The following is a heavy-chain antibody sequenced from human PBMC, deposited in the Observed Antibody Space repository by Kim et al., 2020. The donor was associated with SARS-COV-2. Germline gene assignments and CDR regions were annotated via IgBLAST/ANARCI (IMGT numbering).Heavy chain of an antibody. CDR1: GFTFSSYW. J-gene: IGHJ4*02. D-gene: IGHD6-19*01. CDR3: VARGANSGFDQ. V-gene: IGHV3-74*01. Sequence: GGSLRLSCVASGFTFSSYWMHWVRQAPGKGLLWVSRINSDGSTTNYAASVKGRFTISRDNAKKMFYLQMNSLRAEDTAVYYCVARGANSGFDQWGQGTLVTVSS. CDR2: INSDGSTT.